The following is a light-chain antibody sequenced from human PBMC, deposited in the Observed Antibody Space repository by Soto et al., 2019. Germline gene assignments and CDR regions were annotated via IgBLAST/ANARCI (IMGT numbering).Light chain of an antibody. CDR3: GSYTSTDTPFV. J-gene: IGLJ1*01. CDR1: STDVGGYNY. V-gene: IGLV2-14*01. Sequence: QSALAQPSSVSGSPGQSITISCTGTSTDVGGYNYVSWYQHHPGKGPKLIIYEVHNRPSGVSDRFSGSKSGNKASLTISNLEAEDESDYYCGSYTSTDTPFVFGTGTKVTVL. CDR2: EVH.